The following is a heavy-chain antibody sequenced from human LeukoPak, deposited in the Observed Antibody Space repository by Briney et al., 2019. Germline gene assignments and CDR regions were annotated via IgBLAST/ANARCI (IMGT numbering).Heavy chain of an antibody. CDR1: GGSISNTNW. D-gene: IGHD2-8*01. CDR3: SRENGAFSPFGY. CDR2: ISLTGLT. Sequence: PSETLSLTCGVSGGSISNTNWWSWVRQPPGQGLEWIGEISLTGLTHYNPSLTSRVTMSLDRAKNLLSLNLNSVTAADTAVYYCSRENGAFSPFGYWGQGILVTV. J-gene: IGHJ4*02. V-gene: IGHV4-4*02.